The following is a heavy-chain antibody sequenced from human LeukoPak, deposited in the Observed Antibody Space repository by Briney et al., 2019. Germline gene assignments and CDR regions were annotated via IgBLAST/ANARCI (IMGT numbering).Heavy chain of an antibody. D-gene: IGHD3-3*01. CDR3: AREAVTIFGVVQTQTTKLPHRFDP. CDR2: INPSGGST. J-gene: IGHJ5*02. Sequence: ASVKVSCKASGYTFTSHHMHWVRQAPGQGLEWMGIINPSGGSTNYAQKFQGRVTMTRDMSTSTVYMELSSLRSEDTAVYYCAREAVTIFGVVQTQTTKLPHRFDPWGQGTLVTVSS. V-gene: IGHV1-46*01. CDR1: GYTFTSHH.